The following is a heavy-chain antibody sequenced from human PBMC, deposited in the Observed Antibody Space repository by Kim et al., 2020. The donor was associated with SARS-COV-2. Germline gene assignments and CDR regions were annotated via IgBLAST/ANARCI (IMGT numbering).Heavy chain of an antibody. V-gene: IGHV1-69*02. CDR2: IIPILGIA. D-gene: IGHD3-10*01. CDR1: GGTFSSYT. Sequence: SVKVSCKASGGTFSSYTISWVRQAPGQGLEWMGRIIPILGIANYAQKFQGRVTITADKSTSTAYMELSSLRSEDTAVYYCARGEFSSGSGSYETPPYYYYGMDVWGQGTTVTVSS. CDR3: ARGEFSSGSGSYETPPYYYYGMDV. J-gene: IGHJ6*02.